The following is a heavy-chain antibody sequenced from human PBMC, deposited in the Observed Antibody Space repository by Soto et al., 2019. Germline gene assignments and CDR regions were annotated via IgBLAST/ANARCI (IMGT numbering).Heavy chain of an antibody. CDR1: GFTFSSYW. CDR3: ARDPPPNYDFWSGYFYYYYGMDV. D-gene: IGHD3-3*01. V-gene: IGHV3-74*01. Sequence: GGALRLSCAASGFTFSSYWMHWVRQAPGKGLVWVSRINSDGSSTSYADSVKGRFTISRDNAKNTLYLQMNSLRAEDTAVYYCARDPPPNYDFWSGYFYYYYGMDVWGQGTTVTVSS. J-gene: IGHJ6*02. CDR2: INSDGSST.